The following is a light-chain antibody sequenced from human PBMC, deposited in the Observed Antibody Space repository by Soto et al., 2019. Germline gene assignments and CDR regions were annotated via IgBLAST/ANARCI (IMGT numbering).Light chain of an antibody. V-gene: IGKV3-20*01. Sequence: DIVLTQSPGTLSLSPGERATLSCRASQIFSRSYLAWYQQKPGQAPRLLIYGASSRATGIPDRFSGSWSGTDFTLTISRLEPEDFAVYYCQQYGSSPPYTFGQGTKLEIK. CDR1: QIFSRSY. J-gene: IGKJ2*01. CDR3: QQYGSSPPYT. CDR2: GAS.